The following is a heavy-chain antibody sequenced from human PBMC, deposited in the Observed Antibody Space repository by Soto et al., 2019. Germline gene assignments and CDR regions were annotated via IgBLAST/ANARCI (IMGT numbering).Heavy chain of an antibody. Sequence: QVQLQESGPGLLKPSETLSLTCTVSGASMRNYYWSWIRQPAGKGLEWIGRIFGSGETYYNPSLTSRIILSLDLSKSQFSLELTSVTAADTAVYFCVREGDYSDNNGYPLFEYWGQGTLVTVSP. J-gene: IGHJ4*02. CDR2: IFGSGET. CDR1: GASMRNYY. V-gene: IGHV4-4*07. CDR3: VREGDYSDNNGYPLFEY. D-gene: IGHD3-22*01.